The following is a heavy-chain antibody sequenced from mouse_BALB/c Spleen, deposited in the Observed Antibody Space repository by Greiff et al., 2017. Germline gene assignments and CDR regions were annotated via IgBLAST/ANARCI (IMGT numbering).Heavy chain of an antibody. D-gene: IGHD2-10*01. CDR1: GFAFSSYD. CDR2: ISSGGGST. J-gene: IGHJ3*01. Sequence: EVQRVESGGGLVKPGGSLKLSCAASGFAFSSYDMSWVRQTPEKRLEWVAYISSGGGSTYYPDTVKGRFTISRDNAKNNLYLQMSSLKSEDTAMYYCARSYYGNYAWFAYWGQGTLVTVSA. CDR3: ARSYYGNYAWFAY. V-gene: IGHV5-12-1*01.